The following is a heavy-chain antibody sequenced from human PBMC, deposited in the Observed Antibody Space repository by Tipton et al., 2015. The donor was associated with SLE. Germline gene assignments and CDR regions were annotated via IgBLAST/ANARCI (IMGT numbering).Heavy chain of an antibody. CDR3: ARDTPPNWGYWYFDL. D-gene: IGHD7-27*01. V-gene: IGHV1-18*01. J-gene: IGHJ2*01. CDR2: ISAYNGNT. Sequence: QSGAEVKKSGASVKVSCKASGYTFTSYGISWVRQAPGQGLEWMGWISAYNGNTNYAQKLQGRVTMTTDTSTSTAYMELRSLRSDDTAVYYCARDTPPNWGYWYFDLWGRGTLVTVSS. CDR1: GYTFTSYG.